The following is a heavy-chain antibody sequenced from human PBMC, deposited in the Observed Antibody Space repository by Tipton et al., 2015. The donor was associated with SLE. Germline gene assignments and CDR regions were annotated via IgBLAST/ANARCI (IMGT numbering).Heavy chain of an antibody. CDR1: GFTFSSYS. Sequence: SLRLSCAASGFTFSSYSMNWVRQAPGKGLEWVAVIWYDGSNKYYADSVKGRFTISRDNSKNTLDLQMNSLGAEDTAVYYCARGRGSSSSGHYWGQGTLVT. D-gene: IGHD6-6*01. J-gene: IGHJ4*02. CDR3: ARGRGSSSSGHY. V-gene: IGHV3-33*08. CDR2: IWYDGSNK.